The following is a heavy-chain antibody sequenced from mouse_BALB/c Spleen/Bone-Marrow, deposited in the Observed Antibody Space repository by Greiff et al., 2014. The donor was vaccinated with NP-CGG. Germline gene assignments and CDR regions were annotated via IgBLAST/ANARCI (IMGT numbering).Heavy chain of an antibody. V-gene: IGHV1S130*01. CDR3: ARSTTATYFDV. Sequence: QVQLQQSGSVLVRPGASVKLSCKASGYTFTSSWMHWAKQRPGQGLEWIGEIHPNSGNTNYNEKFKGKATLTVDTSSSTAYVDLSSLTSEDSAVYYCARSTTATYFDVWGAGTTATVSS. CDR2: IHPNSGNT. J-gene: IGHJ1*01. D-gene: IGHD1-2*01. CDR1: GYTFTSSW.